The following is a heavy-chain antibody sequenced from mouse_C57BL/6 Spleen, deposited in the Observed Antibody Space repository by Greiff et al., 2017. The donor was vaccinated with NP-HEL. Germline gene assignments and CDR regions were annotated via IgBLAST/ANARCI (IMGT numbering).Heavy chain of an antibody. CDR2: INPSNGGT. Sequence: QVQLQQPGTELVKPGASVKLSCKASGYTFTSYWMHWVKQRPGQGLEWIGNINPSNGGTNYNEKFKSTATLTVDKSSSTAYMQLSSLTSEDSAVYYCAKIYYYGSSQYYYAMDYWGQGTSVTVSS. J-gene: IGHJ4*01. V-gene: IGHV1-53*01. D-gene: IGHD1-1*01. CDR1: GYTFTSYW. CDR3: AKIYYYGSSQYYYAMDY.